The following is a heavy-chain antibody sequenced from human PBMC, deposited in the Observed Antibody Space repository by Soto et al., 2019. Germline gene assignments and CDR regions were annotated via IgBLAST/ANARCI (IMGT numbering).Heavy chain of an antibody. V-gene: IGHV3-33*01. Sequence: GGSLRLSCAASGFTFSSYGMHWVRQAPGKGLEWVAVIWYDGSNKYYADSVKGRFTISRDNSKNTLYLQMNSLRAEDTAVYYCARDRDLAGLSYYYYGMDVWGQGTTVTVSS. J-gene: IGHJ6*02. D-gene: IGHD6-19*01. CDR1: GFTFSSYG. CDR3: ARDRDLAGLSYYYYGMDV. CDR2: IWYDGSNK.